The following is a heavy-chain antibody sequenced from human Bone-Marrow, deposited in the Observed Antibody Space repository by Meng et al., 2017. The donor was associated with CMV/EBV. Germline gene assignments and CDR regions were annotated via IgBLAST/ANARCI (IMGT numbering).Heavy chain of an antibody. D-gene: IGHD6-6*01. J-gene: IGHJ4*02. CDR1: GGSISSSSYY. V-gene: IGHV4-39*01. CDR2: IYYSGST. Sequence: GSLRLSCTVSGGSISSSSYYWGWIRQPPGKGLEWIGSIYYSGSTYYNPSLKSRVTISVDTSKTQFSLKLSSVTAADTAVYYCSRLGGYSSSFYYYFDYWGQGTLVTASS. CDR3: SRLGGYSSSFYYYFDY.